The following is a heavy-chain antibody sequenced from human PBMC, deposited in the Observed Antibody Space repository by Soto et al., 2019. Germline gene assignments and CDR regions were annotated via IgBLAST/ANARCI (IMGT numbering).Heavy chain of an antibody. D-gene: IGHD3-9*01. CDR2: IYYSGST. CDR3: ARAERFYDILTGYSAGWFDP. Sequence: PSETLSLTCTVSGGSISSYYWNWIRQPPGKGLEWIGYIYYSGSTKYNPSPKSRVTISVDTSKNQFSLKLSSVPAAASAVYYCARAERFYDILTGYSAGWFDPWGQGTLVTVSS. V-gene: IGHV4-59*01. CDR1: GGSISSYY. J-gene: IGHJ5*02.